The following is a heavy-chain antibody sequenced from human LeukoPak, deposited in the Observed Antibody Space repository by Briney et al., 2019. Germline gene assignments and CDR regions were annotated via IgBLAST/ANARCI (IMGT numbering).Heavy chain of an antibody. CDR1: GFTFDSYS. CDR2: ISNSGSPI. CDR3: ARGLALGLTVTPKAFDY. D-gene: IGHD4-11*01. Sequence: GGSLRLSCVVSGFTFDSYSMNWVRQAPGKGLERISYISNSGSPIYYADSVKGRFTISRDKDKSSLYLQMNSLAADDTAVYYCARGLALGLTVTPKAFDYWGHGTLVTVSS. V-gene: IGHV3-48*01. J-gene: IGHJ4*01.